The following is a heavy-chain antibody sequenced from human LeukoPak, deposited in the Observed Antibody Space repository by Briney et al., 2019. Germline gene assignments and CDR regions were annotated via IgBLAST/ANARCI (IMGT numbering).Heavy chain of an antibody. D-gene: IGHD2-2*02. CDR2: MNPNSGNT. Sequence: ASVKVSCKASGYTFTSYDINWVRQATGQGLEWMGWMNPNSGNTGYAQKFQGRVTMTRNTSISTAYKELSSLRSEDTAVYYYARGLYCSSTSCYTSYWFDPWGQGTLVTVSS. V-gene: IGHV1-8*01. CDR3: ARGLYCSSTSCYTSYWFDP. J-gene: IGHJ5*02. CDR1: GYTFTSYD.